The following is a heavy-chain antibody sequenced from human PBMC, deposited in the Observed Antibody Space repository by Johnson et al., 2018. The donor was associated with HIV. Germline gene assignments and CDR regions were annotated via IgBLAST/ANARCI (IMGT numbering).Heavy chain of an antibody. CDR2: IYSGGST. V-gene: IGHV3-66*01. D-gene: IGHD3-10*01. J-gene: IGHJ3*02. CDR3: ARDPYTSAGKPLDI. CDR1: GFTVSSNY. Sequence: VQLVESGGGLVQPGGSLRLSCAASGFTVSSNYMSWVRQAPGKGLEWVSVIYSGGSTYYADSVKGRFTISRDNSKNTLFLQMNSLRAEDTAVYYCARDPYTSAGKPLDIWGQGTRVTVS.